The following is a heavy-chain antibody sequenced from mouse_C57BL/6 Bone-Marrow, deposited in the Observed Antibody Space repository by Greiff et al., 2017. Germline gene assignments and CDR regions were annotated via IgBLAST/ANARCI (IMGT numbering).Heavy chain of an antibody. CDR1: GYTFTDYN. V-gene: IGHV1-18*01. CDR2: INPNNGGT. D-gene: IGHD1-1*01. J-gene: IGHJ4*01. Sequence: VQLQQSGPELVKPGASVKIPCKASGYTFTDYNMDWVKQSHGKSLEWIGDINPNNGGTIYNQKFKGKATLTVDKSSSTAYMELRSLTSEDTAVYYCARCSITTVPSMDYWGQGTSVTVSS. CDR3: ARCSITTVPSMDY.